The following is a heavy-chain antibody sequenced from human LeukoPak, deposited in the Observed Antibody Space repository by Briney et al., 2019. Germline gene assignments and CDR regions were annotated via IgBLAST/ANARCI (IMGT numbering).Heavy chain of an antibody. V-gene: IGHV4-34*01. Sequence: PSETLSLTCAVYGGSFSGHYWSWIRQPPGKGLEWIGEINHSGSTSYNPSFKSRITISVDTSKNQFSLKVISVTAADTAVYYCARFLAGTRHFHFYYYMDVWGKGTTVTISS. J-gene: IGHJ6*03. D-gene: IGHD3-9*01. CDR3: ARFLAGTRHFHFYYYMDV. CDR1: GGSFSGHY. CDR2: INHSGST.